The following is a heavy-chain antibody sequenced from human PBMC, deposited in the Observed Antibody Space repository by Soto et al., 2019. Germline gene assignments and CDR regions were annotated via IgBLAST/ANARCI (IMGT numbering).Heavy chain of an antibody. V-gene: IGHV4-39*01. CDR3: HCYSHYYYYGMYV. J-gene: IGHJ6*02. CDR1: GGSISSSSYY. CDR2: IYYSGST. Sequence: SETLSLTCTVSGGSISSSSYYWGWIRQPPGKGLEWIGSIYYSGSTYYNPSLKSRVTISVDTSKNQFSLKLSSVTAADTAVYYCHCYSHYYYYGMYVRGQRNTVTVSS. D-gene: IGHD2-15*01.